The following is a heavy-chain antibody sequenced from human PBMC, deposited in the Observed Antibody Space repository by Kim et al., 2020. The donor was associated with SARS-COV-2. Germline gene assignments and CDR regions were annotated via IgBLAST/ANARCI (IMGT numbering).Heavy chain of an antibody. D-gene: IGHD3-3*02. V-gene: IGHV1-46*01. Sequence: TSYAQKVQGRVTMTRDTSTSTVYMELSSLRSEDTAVYYCARRRLATPYDYWGQGTLVTVSS. CDR2: T. J-gene: IGHJ4*02. CDR3: ARRRLATPYDY.